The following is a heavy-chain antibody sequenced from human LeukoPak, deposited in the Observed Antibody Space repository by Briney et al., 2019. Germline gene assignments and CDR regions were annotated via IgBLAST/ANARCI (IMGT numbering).Heavy chain of an antibody. CDR2: IKQDGSEK. D-gene: IGHD6-19*01. J-gene: IGHJ3*02. CDR3: ARQRDSSGWYLGAFDI. Sequence: GGSLRLSCAASGFTFSTYWMNWVRQAPGKGLEWVANIKQDGSEKYYVDSVKGRFTISRDNAKNSLYLQMNSLRAEDTAVYYCARQRDSSGWYLGAFDIWGQGTMVTVSS. V-gene: IGHV3-7*04. CDR1: GFTFSTYW.